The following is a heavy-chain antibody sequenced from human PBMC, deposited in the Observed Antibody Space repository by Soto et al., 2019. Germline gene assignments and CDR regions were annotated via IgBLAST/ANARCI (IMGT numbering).Heavy chain of an antibody. CDR1: GGSISSGGYY. V-gene: IGHV4-31*03. D-gene: IGHD6-13*01. CDR2: IYYSGST. J-gene: IGHJ4*02. CDR3: ARAQEQLEPYYFDY. Sequence: SVTLSLTCTVSGGSISSGGYYWSWIRQHPGKGLEWIGYIYYSGSTYCNPSLKSRVTISVDTSKNQFSLKLSSVTAADTAVYYCARAQEQLEPYYFDYWGQGTLVTVSS.